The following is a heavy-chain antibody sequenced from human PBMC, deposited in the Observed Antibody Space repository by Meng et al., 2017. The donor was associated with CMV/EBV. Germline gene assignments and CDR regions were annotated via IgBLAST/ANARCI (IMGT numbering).Heavy chain of an antibody. CDR2: INHSGST. CDR3: AQKIRSHFDY. D-gene: IGHD1-26*01. V-gene: IGHV4-34*01. J-gene: IGHJ4*02. Sequence: LSLTCAVYGGSFSGYYWSWIRQPPGKGLEWIGEINHSGSTNYNPSLKSRVTISVDTSKNQFSLKLSSVTAADTAVYYCAQKIRSHFDYWGQGTLVTVSS. CDR1: GGSFSGYY.